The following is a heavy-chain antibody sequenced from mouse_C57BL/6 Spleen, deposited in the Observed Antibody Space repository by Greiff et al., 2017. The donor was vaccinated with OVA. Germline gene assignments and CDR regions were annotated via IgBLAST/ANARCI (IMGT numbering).Heavy chain of an antibody. CDR3: TREGTGTYAMDY. J-gene: IGHJ4*01. V-gene: IGHV5-9-1*02. D-gene: IGHD4-1*01. CDR1: GFTFSSYA. Sequence: EVQGVESGEGLVKPGGSLKLSCAASGFTFSSYAMSWVRQTPEKRLEWVAYISSGGDYIYYADTVKGRFTISRDNARNTLYLQMSSLKSEDTAMEYCTREGTGTYAMDYWGQGTSVTVSS. CDR2: ISSGGDYI.